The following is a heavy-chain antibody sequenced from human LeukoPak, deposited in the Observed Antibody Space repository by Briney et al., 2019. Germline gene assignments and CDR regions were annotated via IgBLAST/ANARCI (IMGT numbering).Heavy chain of an antibody. CDR3: ARGGYSYGFYYYYYMDV. D-gene: IGHD5-18*01. Sequence: SVKVSCKASVGTFSSYDISWVRQAPGQGLEWMGGIIPIFGTANYAQKFQGRVTITTEESTSTAYMELSSLRSEDTAVYYCARGGYSYGFYYYYYMDVWGKGTTVTVSS. CDR1: VGTFSSYD. J-gene: IGHJ6*03. V-gene: IGHV1-69*05. CDR2: IIPIFGTA.